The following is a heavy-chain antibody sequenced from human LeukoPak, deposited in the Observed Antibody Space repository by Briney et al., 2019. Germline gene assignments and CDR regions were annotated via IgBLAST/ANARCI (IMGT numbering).Heavy chain of an antibody. CDR2: ISYDGSNK. Sequence: GGSLRLSCAASGFTFSSYAMHWVRQAPGKGLEWVAVISYDGSNKYYADSVKGRFTISRDNSKNTLYLQMNSLRAEDTAVYYCARDQVRITMVRSPRDWGQGTLVTVSS. CDR1: GFTFSSYA. D-gene: IGHD3-10*01. J-gene: IGHJ4*02. V-gene: IGHV3-30-3*01. CDR3: ARDQVRITMVRSPRD.